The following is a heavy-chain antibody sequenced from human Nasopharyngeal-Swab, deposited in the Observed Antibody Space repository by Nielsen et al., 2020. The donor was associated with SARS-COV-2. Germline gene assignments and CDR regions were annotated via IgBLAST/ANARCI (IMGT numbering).Heavy chain of an antibody. CDR3: AKFDGGTMVRDEDNWFDP. V-gene: IGHV3-23*01. CDR2: ISGSGGRT. J-gene: IGHJ5*02. D-gene: IGHD3-10*01. CDR1: GFTFSSYA. Sequence: GGSLRLSCAASGFTFSSYAMSWVRQAPGKGLEWVSAISGSGGRTYYADSVKGRLTISRDNSKNTLYLQMNSLGAEDTAVYYCAKFDGGTMVRDEDNWFDPWGQGTLVTVSS.